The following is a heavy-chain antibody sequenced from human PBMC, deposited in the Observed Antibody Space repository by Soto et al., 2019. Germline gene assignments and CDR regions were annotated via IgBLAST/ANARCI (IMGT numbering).Heavy chain of an antibody. CDR3: ARATGTLRSRNCDY. CDR2: TYHTGST. D-gene: IGHD1-1*01. V-gene: IGHV4-31*03. CDR1: GGSISTVGHY. J-gene: IGHJ4*02. Sequence: SETLSLTCSVSGGSISTVGHYWTWIRQPPGKGLEWIGSTYHTGSTYYSKSLRSRLTMSVDTSKSQFSLRLSSVTAADTAVYYCARATGTLRSRNCDYWGQGSLVTVSS.